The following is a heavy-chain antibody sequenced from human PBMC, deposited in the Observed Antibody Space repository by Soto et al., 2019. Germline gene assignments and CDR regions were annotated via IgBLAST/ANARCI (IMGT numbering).Heavy chain of an antibody. V-gene: IGHV4-30-4*01. Sequence: SETLSLTCTVSGGSISSGDYYWSWIRQPPGKGLEWIGYIYYSGSTYYNPSLKSRVTISVDTSKNQFSLKLSSVTAADTAVYYCARAPLIVVVPAATSYYYFGMDVWGQGTTVTVYS. J-gene: IGHJ6*02. CDR1: GGSISSGDYY. CDR3: ARAPLIVVVPAATSYYYFGMDV. D-gene: IGHD2-2*01. CDR2: IYYSGST.